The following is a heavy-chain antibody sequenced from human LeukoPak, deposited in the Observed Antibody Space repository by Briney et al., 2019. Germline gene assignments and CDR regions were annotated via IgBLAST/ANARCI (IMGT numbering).Heavy chain of an antibody. CDR3: AVAGLSYWYFDL. CDR1: GFTFSSYS. V-gene: IGHV3-21*01. Sequence: PGGSLRLSCAASGFTFSSYSMNWLRQAPGKGLEWVSSISSSSDYTYYADSVKGRFTISRDNAKNSLYLQMNSLRAEDTAVYYCAVAGLSYWYFDLWGRGTLVTVSS. J-gene: IGHJ2*01. CDR2: ISSSSDYT. D-gene: IGHD6-19*01.